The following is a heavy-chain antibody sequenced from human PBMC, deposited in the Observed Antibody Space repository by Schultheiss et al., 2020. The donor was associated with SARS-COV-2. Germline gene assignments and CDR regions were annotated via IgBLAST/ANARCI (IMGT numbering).Heavy chain of an antibody. J-gene: IGHJ4*02. CDR2: ISSSSSSYI. CDR3: AKEGYIVVVPAAPDY. V-gene: IGHV3-23*01. D-gene: IGHD2-2*01. CDR1: GFTFSSYA. Sequence: GGSLRLSCAASGFTFSSYAMSWVRQAPGKGLEWVSSISSSSSSYIYYADSVKGRFTISRDNSKNTLYLQMNSLRAEDTAVYYCAKEGYIVVVPAAPDYWGQGTLVTVSS.